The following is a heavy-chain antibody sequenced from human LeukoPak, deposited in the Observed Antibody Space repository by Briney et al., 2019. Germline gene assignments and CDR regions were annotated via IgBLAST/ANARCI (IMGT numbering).Heavy chain of an antibody. CDR1: GYTFTSYD. J-gene: IGHJ5*02. CDR2: MNPNSGNT. D-gene: IGHD2-21*01. V-gene: IGHV1-8*01. CDR3: ARGLIYWGTFDP. Sequence: GASVKVSCKASGYTFTSYDINWVRQATGQGLEWMGWMNPNSGNTGYAQKFQGRVTMTRNTSISTAYMELSSLRSEDTAVYYCARGLIYWGTFDPWGQGTLVIVSS.